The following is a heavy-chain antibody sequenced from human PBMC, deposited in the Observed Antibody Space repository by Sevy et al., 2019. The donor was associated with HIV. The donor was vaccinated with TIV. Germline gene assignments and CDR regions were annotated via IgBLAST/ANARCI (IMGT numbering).Heavy chain of an antibody. D-gene: IGHD2-8*01. CDR1: GFTFSSYA. Sequence: QLGESLRLSCAASGFTFSSYAMSWVRQAPGKGLEWVSAISGRGGSTYYADSVKGRFTISRDNSKNTLYLQMNSLRAEDTAIYYCAKVVWVLGYMDVWGKGTTVTVSS. V-gene: IGHV3-23*01. CDR2: ISGRGGST. CDR3: AKVVWVLGYMDV. J-gene: IGHJ6*03.